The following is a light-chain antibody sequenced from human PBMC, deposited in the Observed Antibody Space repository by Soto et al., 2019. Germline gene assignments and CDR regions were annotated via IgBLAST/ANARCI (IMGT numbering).Light chain of an antibody. CDR3: QQSYTSPVT. J-gene: IGKJ4*01. CDR2: GAS. Sequence: DIQMTQSPSTLSGALGNRVTISCRASQTISSWLAWYQQKPGKAPKLLIYGASNLQSGVPSRFSGGGSGTDFTLTISSLQPEDFGTYYCQQSYTSPVTFGGGTKVDIK. CDR1: QTISSW. V-gene: IGKV1-5*01.